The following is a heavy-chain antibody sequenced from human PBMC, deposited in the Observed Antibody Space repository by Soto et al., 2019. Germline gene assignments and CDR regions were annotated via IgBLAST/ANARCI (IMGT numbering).Heavy chain of an antibody. V-gene: IGHV3-23*01. J-gene: IGHJ4*02. CDR2: ISGSGGST. CDR3: AKEYCGGDCYFDY. Sequence: VGSLRLSCAASGFTFSSYAMSWVCQAPGKGLEWVSAISGSGGSTYYADSVKGRFTISRDNSKNTLYLQMNSLRAEDTAVYYCAKEYCGGDCYFDYWGQGTLVTVSS. CDR1: GFTFSSYA. D-gene: IGHD2-21*02.